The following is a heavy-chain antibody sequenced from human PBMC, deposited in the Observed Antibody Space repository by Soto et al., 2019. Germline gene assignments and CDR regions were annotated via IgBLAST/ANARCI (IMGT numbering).Heavy chain of an antibody. CDR3: AKDFRPFTMTEMAFDI. V-gene: IGHV3-23*01. CDR1: GFTFSSYG. J-gene: IGHJ3*02. Sequence: GGSLRLSCAASGFTFSSYGMHWVRQAPGKGLEWVSAISGSGGSTYYADSVKGRFTISRDNSKNTLYLQMNSLRAEDTAVYYCAKDFRPFTMTEMAFDIWGQGTMVTVSS. D-gene: IGHD3-22*01. CDR2: ISGSGGST.